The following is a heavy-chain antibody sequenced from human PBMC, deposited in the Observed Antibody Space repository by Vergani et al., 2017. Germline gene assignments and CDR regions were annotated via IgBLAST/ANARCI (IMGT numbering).Heavy chain of an antibody. D-gene: IGHD6-6*01. Sequence: QVQLVQSGAEVKKPGSSVKVSCKASGGTFSSYAISWVRQAPGQGLEWMGRIIPIFGTANYAQKFQGRVMITADKATSTAYMELSSLRSEATAVYYCARAIAARFGGGDAFDIWGQGTMVTVSS. CDR3: ARAIAARFGGGDAFDI. V-gene: IGHV1-69*14. CDR1: GGTFSSYA. CDR2: IIPIFGTA. J-gene: IGHJ3*02.